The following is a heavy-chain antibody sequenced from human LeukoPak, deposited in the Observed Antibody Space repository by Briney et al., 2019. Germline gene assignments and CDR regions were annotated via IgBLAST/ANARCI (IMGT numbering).Heavy chain of an antibody. V-gene: IGHV1-2*02. Sequence: ASVKVSCKASGYTFTGYYMHWVRQAPGQGLEWMGWINPNSGGTNYAQKFQGRVTMTRDTSISTAYMILSSLTSDDTAVFYCARGTGEGYSYGRYFFDYWGQGTLVTVSS. CDR3: ARGTGEGYSYGRYFFDY. CDR1: GYTFTGYY. CDR2: INPNSGGT. D-gene: IGHD5-18*01. J-gene: IGHJ4*02.